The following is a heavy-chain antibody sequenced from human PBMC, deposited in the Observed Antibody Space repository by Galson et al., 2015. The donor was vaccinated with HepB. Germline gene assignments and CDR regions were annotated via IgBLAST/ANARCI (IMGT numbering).Heavy chain of an antibody. V-gene: IGHV4-39*01. CDR2: IYYSGST. CDR1: GGSISSSSYY. D-gene: IGHD6-13*01. Sequence: ETLSLTCTVSGGSISSSSYYWGWIRQPPGKGLEWIGSIYYSGSTYYNPSLKSRVTISVDTSKNQFSLKLSSVTAADTAVYYCARHGLSSWYVVSSGGCWFDPWGQGTLVTVSS. CDR3: ARHGLSSWYVVSSGGCWFDP. J-gene: IGHJ5*02.